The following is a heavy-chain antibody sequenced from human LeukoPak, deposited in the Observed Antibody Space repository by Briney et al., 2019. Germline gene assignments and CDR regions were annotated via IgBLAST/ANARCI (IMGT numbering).Heavy chain of an antibody. J-gene: IGHJ3*02. Sequence: PGGSLRLSCAASGFTFSSYWMSWVRQAPGKGLEWVANIKQDGSEKYYVDSVKGRFTISRDNAKNSLYLQMNSLRAEDTAVYYCARVGRVGAPDAFDIWGQGTMVTVSS. CDR2: IKQDGSEK. V-gene: IGHV3-7*01. CDR3: ARVGRVGAPDAFDI. CDR1: GFTFSSYW. D-gene: IGHD4-17*01.